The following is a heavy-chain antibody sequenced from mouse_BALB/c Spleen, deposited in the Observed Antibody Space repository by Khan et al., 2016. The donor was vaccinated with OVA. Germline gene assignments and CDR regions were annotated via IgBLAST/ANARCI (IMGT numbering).Heavy chain of an antibody. CDR3: ARSYDYDVWGFAY. CDR1: GFSLSNYG. Sequence: QVQLKESGPGLVAPSQSLSITCTVSGFSLSNYGVHWVRQPPGKGLEWLGVIWTGGITNYNSALMSRLSISKDNSKSQVFLKMNRLQTDDTAIYDCARSYDYDVWGFAYWGQGTLVTVSA. J-gene: IGHJ3*01. V-gene: IGHV2-9*02. CDR2: IWTGGIT. D-gene: IGHD2-4*01.